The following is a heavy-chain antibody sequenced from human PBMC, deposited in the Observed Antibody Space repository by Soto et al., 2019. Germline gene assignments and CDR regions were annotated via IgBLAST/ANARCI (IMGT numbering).Heavy chain of an antibody. CDR2: IIPIFGTA. Sequence: QVQLVQSGAEVKKPGSSVKVSCKASGGTFSSYAISWVRQAPGQGLEWMGGIIPIFGTANYAQKFQGRVXIXAXXSTSTAYMELSSLRSEDTAVYYCAKTGIATNWFDPWGQGTLVTVSS. CDR1: GGTFSSYA. J-gene: IGHJ5*02. CDR3: AKTGIATNWFDP. V-gene: IGHV1-69*12. D-gene: IGHD6-13*01.